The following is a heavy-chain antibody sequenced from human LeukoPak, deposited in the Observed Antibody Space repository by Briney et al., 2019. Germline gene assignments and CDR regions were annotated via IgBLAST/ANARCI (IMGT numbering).Heavy chain of an antibody. J-gene: IGHJ4*02. Sequence: GGSLRLSCAASGFTFSSYWMSWVRQAPGKGLEWVANIKQDGSEKYYVDSVKGRFTISRDNAKNSLYLQMNSLRAEDTAVYYCARGLGSGPAAGVDYWGQGTLVTVSS. D-gene: IGHD6-13*01. V-gene: IGHV3-7*01. CDR3: ARGLGSGPAAGVDY. CDR2: IKQDGSEK. CDR1: GFTFSSYW.